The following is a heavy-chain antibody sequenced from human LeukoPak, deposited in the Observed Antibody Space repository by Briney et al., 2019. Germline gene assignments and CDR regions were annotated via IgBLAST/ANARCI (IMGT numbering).Heavy chain of an antibody. Sequence: SETLPLTCAVYGWSFNDFYWNWIRQPPGKGLEWIGEINARGDTNYNPSLKSRVTISVDTSKNQFSLSLSSMSASDTAVYYCARGQVPAARGHNWFDPWGQGTLVTVSS. J-gene: IGHJ5*02. CDR2: INARGDT. D-gene: IGHD2-2*01. CDR3: ARGQVPAARGHNWFDP. V-gene: IGHV4-34*01. CDR1: GWSFNDFY.